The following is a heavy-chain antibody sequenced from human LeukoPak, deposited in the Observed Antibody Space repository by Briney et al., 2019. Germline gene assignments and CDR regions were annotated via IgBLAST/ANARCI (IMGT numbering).Heavy chain of an antibody. CDR1: GYTFTSYD. V-gene: IGHV1-2*06. D-gene: IGHD2-2*02. J-gene: IGHJ4*02. CDR2: INPNSGGT. Sequence: ASVKVSCKASGYTFTSYDINWVRQATGQGLEWVGRINPNSGGTNYAQKFQGRVTMTRDTSISTAYMELNTLRSDDTAVYYCAREDGFCNSSSCYNDYWGQGTLVTVSS. CDR3: AREDGFCNSSSCYNDY.